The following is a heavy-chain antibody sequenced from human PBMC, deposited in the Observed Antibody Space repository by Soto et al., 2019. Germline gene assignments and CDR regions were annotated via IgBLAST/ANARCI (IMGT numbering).Heavy chain of an antibody. V-gene: IGHV3-23*01. D-gene: IGHD2-2*01. J-gene: IGHJ5*02. CDR2: ISGSGGST. Sequence: GGSLRLSCAASGFTFSSYAMSWVRQAPGKGLEWVSAISGSGGSTYYEDSVKGRFTISRDNSKNTLYLQMNSLRAEDTAVYYCAKAPLYIVVVPAASAWFDPWGQGTLVTVSS. CDR1: GFTFSSYA. CDR3: AKAPLYIVVVPAASAWFDP.